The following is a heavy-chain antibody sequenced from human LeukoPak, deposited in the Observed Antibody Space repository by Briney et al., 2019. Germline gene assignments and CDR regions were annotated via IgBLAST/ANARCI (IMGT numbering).Heavy chain of an antibody. D-gene: IGHD6-19*01. V-gene: IGHV4-59*03. CDR3: AGGELAGTGY. Sequence: PSETLSLTCTVSAGSITIYFWTWVRQSPGKGLEWIGYIRYNGGSDSNPSLKSRVTISLDTWNNQFSLRLTSVTAEDTAVYYCAGGELAGTGYWGQGTLVTVSS. CDR2: IRYNGGS. CDR1: AGSITIYF. J-gene: IGHJ4*02.